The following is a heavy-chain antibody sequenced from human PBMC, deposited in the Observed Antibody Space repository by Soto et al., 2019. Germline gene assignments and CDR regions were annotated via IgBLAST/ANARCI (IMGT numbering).Heavy chain of an antibody. J-gene: IGHJ4*02. CDR1: GFTFSSYG. CDR2: IWYDGSNK. CDR3: ARDGGQQLVGGYFDY. Sequence: QVQLVESGGGVVQPGRSLRLSCAASGFTFSSYGMHWVRQAPGKGLEWVAVIWYDGSNKYYADSVKGRFTISRDNSKNTLYLQMNSLRAEDTAVYYCARDGGQQLVGGYFDYWGQGTLVTVSS. V-gene: IGHV3-33*01. D-gene: IGHD6-13*01.